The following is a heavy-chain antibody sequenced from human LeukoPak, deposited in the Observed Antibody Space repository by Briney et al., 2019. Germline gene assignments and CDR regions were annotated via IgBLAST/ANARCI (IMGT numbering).Heavy chain of an antibody. CDR2: IWYDGSNK. Sequence: GGSLRLSCAATGFTFSSYAMHWVRQAPGKGLEWVAVIWYDGSNKYYADSVKGRFTISRDNSKNTLYLQMNSLRAEDTAVYYCARAHGDYVPYFDYWGQGTLVTVSS. J-gene: IGHJ4*02. D-gene: IGHD4-17*01. CDR3: ARAHGDYVPYFDY. V-gene: IGHV3-33*08. CDR1: GFTFSSYA.